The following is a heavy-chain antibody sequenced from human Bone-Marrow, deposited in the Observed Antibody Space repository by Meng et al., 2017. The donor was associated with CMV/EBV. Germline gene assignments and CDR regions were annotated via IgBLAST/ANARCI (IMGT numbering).Heavy chain of an antibody. Sequence: QGPLVQSGAEVKKPGASVKVSCKASGDTFSGYYIHWVRQAPGQGLEWMGWINPNSGGTNYAQNFRGRVTMTRDTSISTPYMELSRLRSDDTAVYYCARGRNYYDSSGYHPFDYWGQGTLVTVSS. J-gene: IGHJ4*02. CDR3: ARGRNYYDSSGYHPFDY. CDR2: INPNSGGT. CDR1: GDTFSGYY. D-gene: IGHD3-22*01. V-gene: IGHV1-2*02.